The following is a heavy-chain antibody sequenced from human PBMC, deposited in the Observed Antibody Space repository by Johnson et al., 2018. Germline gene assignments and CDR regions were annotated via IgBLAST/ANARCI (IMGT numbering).Heavy chain of an antibody. CDR3: DKDKVTGGTFEETRGRYYYYYYMDV. V-gene: IGHV3-30*18. D-gene: IGHD2-8*02. J-gene: IGHJ6*03. CDR1: GFTFSTYA. CDR2: ISYDESNK. Sequence: QVQLVQSGGGVVQPGRSLRLSCAASGFTFSTYAMHWVRQAPGKGLEWVSVISYDESNKDDADSVRGRFTISRDNAKNSLYLQMNILRANDTALYYCDKDKVTGGTFEETRGRYYYYYYMDVWGKGTPVTVSS.